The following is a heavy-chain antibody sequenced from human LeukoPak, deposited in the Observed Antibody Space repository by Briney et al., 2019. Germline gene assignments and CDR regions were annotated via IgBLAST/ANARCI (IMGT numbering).Heavy chain of an antibody. CDR2: IYYSGTT. J-gene: IGHJ3*02. CDR3: ARLGCASCYHSSTFDI. D-gene: IGHD2-15*01. CDR1: GGSISSYY. V-gene: IGHV4-59*08. Sequence: SETLSLTCTVSGGSISSYYWSWIRHPPGKGLEWIGYIYYSGTTNYNPSLKSRVTISVDTSKNQFSLKLRSVTAADTAVYYCARLGCASCYHSSTFDIWGQGTMVTVSS.